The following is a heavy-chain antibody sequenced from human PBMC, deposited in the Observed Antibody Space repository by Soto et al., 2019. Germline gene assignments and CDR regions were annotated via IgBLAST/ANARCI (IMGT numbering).Heavy chain of an antibody. V-gene: IGHV3-30*02. CDR1: GFTFSSFV. CDR2: MWFDGSSE. D-gene: IGHD2-21*01. Sequence: QVQLVQSGGGVVQPGGSLRLSCAASGFTFSSFVMHWVRQAPGQGLEWVAHMWFDGSSEGYADSVKGRFTMSRDNPKNTLYLHLEGRRFEDTAILYSAGADVDGGGGEYFDYWGPGTLVTVSS. CDR3: AGADVDGGGGEYFDY. J-gene: IGHJ4*02.